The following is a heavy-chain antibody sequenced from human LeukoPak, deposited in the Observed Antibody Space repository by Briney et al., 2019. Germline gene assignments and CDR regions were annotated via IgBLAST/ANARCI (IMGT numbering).Heavy chain of an antibody. J-gene: IGHJ6*02. D-gene: IGHD1-14*01. CDR3: ARGINGMDV. V-gene: IGHV1-8*01. CDR1: GYTFTSYD. CDR2: MNPNSGNT. Sequence: GASVKVSCKASGYTFTSYDINWVRQATGQGLEWMAGMNPNSGNTGYAQKFQGRVTMTRDTSICTAYMELSSLRSEDTAVYYCARGINGMDVWGQGTTVTVSS.